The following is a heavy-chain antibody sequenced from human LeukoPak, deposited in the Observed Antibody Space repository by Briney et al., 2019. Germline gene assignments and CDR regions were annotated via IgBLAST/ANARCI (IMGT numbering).Heavy chain of an antibody. J-gene: IGHJ4*02. D-gene: IGHD3-22*01. CDR3: ARGKYYDSSGYYYALDY. CDR2: ISYDGSNK. V-gene: IGHV3-30-3*01. Sequence: GRSLRLSCAASGFTFSSYAMHWVRQAPGKGLEWVAVISYDGSNKYYADSVKGRFTISRDNSKNTLYLQMNSLRAEDTAVYYCARGKYYDSSGYYYALDYWGQGTLVTVSS. CDR1: GFTFSSYA.